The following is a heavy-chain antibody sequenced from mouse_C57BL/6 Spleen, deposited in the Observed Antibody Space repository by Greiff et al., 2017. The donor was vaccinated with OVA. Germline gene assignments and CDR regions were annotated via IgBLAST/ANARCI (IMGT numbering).Heavy chain of an antibody. D-gene: IGHD6-1*01. CDR3: ARPVPAMDY. CDR1: GFTFSSYG. V-gene: IGHV5-6*01. J-gene: IGHJ4*01. CDR2: ISSGGSYT. Sequence: EVQLVESGGDLVKPGGSLKLSCAASGFTFSSYGMSWVRQTPDKRLEWVATISSGGSYTYYPDSVKGRFTISRDNAKNTLYLQMSSLKSEDTAMYYCARPVPAMDYWGQGTSVTVSS.